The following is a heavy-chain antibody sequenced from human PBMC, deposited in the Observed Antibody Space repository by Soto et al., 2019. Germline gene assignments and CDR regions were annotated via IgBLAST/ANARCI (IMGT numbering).Heavy chain of an antibody. J-gene: IGHJ4*02. CDR1: GFTFRSYW. CDR3: ASLTY. CDR2: INSDGSST. D-gene: IGHD3-9*01. V-gene: IGHV3-74*01. Sequence: PGGSLRLSCAASGFTFRSYWMHWVRQAPGKGLVWVSRINSDGSSTSYADSVKGRFTISRDSAKNTVYLQMNSLRPEDTAVYYCASLTYWGQGTLVTVSS.